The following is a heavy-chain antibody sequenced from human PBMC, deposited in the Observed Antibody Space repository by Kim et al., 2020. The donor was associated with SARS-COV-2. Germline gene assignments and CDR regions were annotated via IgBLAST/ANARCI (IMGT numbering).Heavy chain of an antibody. D-gene: IGHD2-2*01. Sequence: SETLSLTCTVSGGSISSGGYYWSWIRQHPGKGLEWIGYIYYSGSTYYNPSLKSRVTISVDTSKNQFSLKLSSVTAADTAVYYCARAIAGIVVVPAASVRGRYFDYWGQGTLVTVSS. CDR1: GGSISSGGYY. V-gene: IGHV4-31*03. J-gene: IGHJ4*02. CDR2: IYYSGST. CDR3: ARAIAGIVVVPAASVRGRYFDY.